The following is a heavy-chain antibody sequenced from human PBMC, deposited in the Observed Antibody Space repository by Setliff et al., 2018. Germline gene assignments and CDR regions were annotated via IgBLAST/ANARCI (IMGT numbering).Heavy chain of an antibody. V-gene: IGHV2-5*01. CDR3: AHIAGGGNSPRHDY. D-gene: IGHD2-21*01. Sequence: GSGPTLVNPTQTLTLTCTFSGFSLSTSLVGVGWIRQPPGKALEWLALIYWNDEKRYSPSLKSRLTITKDTSKNQVVLTTTNMDPVDTATYYCAHIAGGGNSPRHDYWGQGTLVTVSS. CDR1: GFSLSTSLVG. J-gene: IGHJ4*02. CDR2: IYWNDEK.